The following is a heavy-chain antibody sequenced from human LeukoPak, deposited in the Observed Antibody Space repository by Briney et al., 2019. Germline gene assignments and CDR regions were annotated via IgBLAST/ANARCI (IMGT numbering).Heavy chain of an antibody. CDR1: GYTFTGYC. V-gene: IGHV1-2*02. Sequence: ASVKVSCKASGYTFTGYCMHWVRQAPGQGLEWMGWINPNSGGTNYAQKFQGRVTMTRDTSISTAYMELSRLRSDDTAVYYCAREDRDSSGLDWFDPWGQGTLVTVSS. CDR3: AREDRDSSGLDWFDP. D-gene: IGHD3-22*01. J-gene: IGHJ5*02. CDR2: INPNSGGT.